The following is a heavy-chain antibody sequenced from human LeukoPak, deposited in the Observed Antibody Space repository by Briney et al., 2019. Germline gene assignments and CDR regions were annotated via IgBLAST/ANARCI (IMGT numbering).Heavy chain of an antibody. CDR2: ISNIGST. CDR3: ARDRSALDT. CDR1: GASISSYF. J-gene: IGHJ3*02. V-gene: IGHV4-59*01. Sequence: SETLSLTCTVSGASISSYFWTWIRQSPGKGLEWIGYISNIGSTNYNPSLKSRVTISGDTSKNQFSLKLSSVTAADTAVYYCARDRSALDTWGQGTMVTVSS.